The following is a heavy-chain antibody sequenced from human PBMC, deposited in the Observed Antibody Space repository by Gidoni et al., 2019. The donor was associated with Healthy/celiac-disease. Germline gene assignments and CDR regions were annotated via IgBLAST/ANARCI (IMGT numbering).Heavy chain of an antibody. D-gene: IGHD5-12*01. V-gene: IGHV1-2*02. Sequence: QVQLVQSGAEVTKPGASVQVSCKASVYTFTGYYMHWVRQAPGQGLELMGWINPNSGGTNYAQKFQGRVTMTRDTSISTAYMERSRLRSDDTAVYYCANSSYDDAFDIWGQGTMVTVSS. CDR3: ANSSYDDAFDI. CDR1: VYTFTGYY. J-gene: IGHJ3*02. CDR2: INPNSGGT.